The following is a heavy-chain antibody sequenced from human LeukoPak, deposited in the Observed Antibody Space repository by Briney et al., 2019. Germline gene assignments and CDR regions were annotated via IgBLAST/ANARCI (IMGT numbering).Heavy chain of an antibody. CDR1: GDSVSSNSAA. CDR2: TYYRSKWYN. Sequence: TSQTLSLSCAISGDSVSSNSAAWNWIRQSPSRGLEWLGRTYYRSKWYNDYAVSVKSRITINPDTSKNQFSLQLNSVTPEDTAVYYCARDLYDYVWGSYRDWGQGTLVTVSS. V-gene: IGHV6-1*01. CDR3: ARDLYDYVWGSYRD. D-gene: IGHD3-16*02. J-gene: IGHJ4*02.